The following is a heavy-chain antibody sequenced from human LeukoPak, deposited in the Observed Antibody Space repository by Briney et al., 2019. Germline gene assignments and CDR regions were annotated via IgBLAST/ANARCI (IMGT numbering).Heavy chain of an antibody. V-gene: IGHV3-23*01. CDR1: GFTFSSYA. CDR3: AIFANDYGDNAEYFQH. Sequence: GGSLRLSCAASGFTFSSYAMSWVRQAPGKGLEWVSAISGSGGSTYYADSVKGRFTISRDNSKNTLYLQMNSLRAEDTAVYYCAIFANDYGDNAEYFQHWGQGTLVTVSS. D-gene: IGHD4-17*01. CDR2: ISGSGGST. J-gene: IGHJ1*01.